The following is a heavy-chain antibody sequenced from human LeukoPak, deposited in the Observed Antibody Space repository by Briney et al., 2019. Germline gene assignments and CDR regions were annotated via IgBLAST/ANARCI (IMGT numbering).Heavy chain of an antibody. D-gene: IGHD2-15*01. Sequence: GRSLRLSCAASGFTFDDYAMHWVRQAPGKGLEWVSGISWNSGSIGYADSVKGRFTISRDNAKNSLYLQMNSLRAEDTALYHCAKALCGGGSCYYFDYWGQGTLVTVSS. CDR1: GFTFDDYA. CDR3: AKALCGGGSCYYFDY. V-gene: IGHV3-9*01. J-gene: IGHJ4*02. CDR2: ISWNSGSI.